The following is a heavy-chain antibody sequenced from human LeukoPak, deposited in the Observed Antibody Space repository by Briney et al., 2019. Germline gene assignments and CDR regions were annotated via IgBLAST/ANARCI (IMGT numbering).Heavy chain of an antibody. D-gene: IGHD4-17*01. CDR3: ARGKAVTTPGYYFDY. Sequence: SETLSLTCAVSGVSISSSNWWSWFRQPPGKGLEWIGEINHSGSTNYNPSLKSRVTISVDTSKNQFSLKLGSVTAADTAVYYCARGKAVTTPGYYFDYWGQGTLVTVSS. J-gene: IGHJ4*02. CDR2: INHSGST. V-gene: IGHV4-4*02. CDR1: GVSISSSNW.